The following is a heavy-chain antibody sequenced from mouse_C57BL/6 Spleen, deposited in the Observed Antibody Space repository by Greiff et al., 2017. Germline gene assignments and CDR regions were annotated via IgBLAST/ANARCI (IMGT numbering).Heavy chain of an antibody. CDR3: ASHYYGSSYDY. CDR2: ISGGGGNT. CDR1: GFTFSSYT. V-gene: IGHV5-9*01. J-gene: IGHJ2*01. Sequence: EVKLMESGGGLVKPGGSLKLSCAASGFTFSSYTMPWVRQTPEKRLEWVATISGGGGNTYYPDSVKGRFTISRDNAKNTLYLQMSSLRSEDTALYYCASHYYGSSYDYWGQGTTLTVSS. D-gene: IGHD1-1*01.